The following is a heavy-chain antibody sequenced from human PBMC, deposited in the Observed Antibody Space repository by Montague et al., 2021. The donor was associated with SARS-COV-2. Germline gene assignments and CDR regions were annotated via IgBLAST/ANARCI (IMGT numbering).Heavy chain of an antibody. CDR2: MYYRSKRYN. CDR1: GDSASRNTAI. Sequence: CAISGDSASRNTAISNCIRPSPSRGLSWSGRMYYRSKRYNDYAESVKSRTTIDPNTSKHQFSLHLNSVTPEDTAVYYCARLPVGSKYYFDFWGQGTLVTVSS. D-gene: IGHD2-2*01. V-gene: IGHV6-1*01. J-gene: IGHJ4*02. CDR3: ARLPVGSKYYFDF.